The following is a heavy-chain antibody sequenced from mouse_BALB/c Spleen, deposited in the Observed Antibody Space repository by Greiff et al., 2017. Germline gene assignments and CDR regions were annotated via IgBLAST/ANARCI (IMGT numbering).Heavy chain of an antibody. Sequence: EVKLQESGPGLVKPSQSLSLTCTVTGYSITSDYAWNWIRQFPGNKLEWMGYISYSGSTSYNPSLKSRISITRDTSKNQFFLQLNSVTTEDTATYYCALTMMTTGAWFAYWGQGTLVTVSA. V-gene: IGHV3-2*02. D-gene: IGHD2-4*01. J-gene: IGHJ3*01. CDR2: ISYSGST. CDR1: GYSITSDYA. CDR3: ALTMMTTGAWFAY.